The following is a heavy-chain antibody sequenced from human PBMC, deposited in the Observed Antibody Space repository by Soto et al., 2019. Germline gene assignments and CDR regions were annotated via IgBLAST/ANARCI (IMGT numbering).Heavy chain of an antibody. CDR1: GYTFTGYY. Sequence: ASVKVSCKASGYTFTGYYMHWVRQAPGQGLEWMGWINPNSGGTNYAQKFQGRVTMTRDTSISTAYMELSRLRPDDTAVYYCARDLWDIVVVPAAWGMDVWGQGTTVTVSS. D-gene: IGHD2-2*01. CDR3: ARDLWDIVVVPAAWGMDV. CDR2: INPNSGGT. V-gene: IGHV1-2*02. J-gene: IGHJ6*02.